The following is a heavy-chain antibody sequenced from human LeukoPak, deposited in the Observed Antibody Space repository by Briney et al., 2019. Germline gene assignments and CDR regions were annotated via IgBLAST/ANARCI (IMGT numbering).Heavy chain of an antibody. Sequence: GRSLRLSCAASGFTFSSYGMHWVRQAPGKGLEWVAVIWYDGSNKYYADSVKGRFTISRDNSKNTLYLQMNSLRAEDTAVYYCARAGPYGDYDFDYWGQGTLVTVSS. CDR2: IWYDGSNK. V-gene: IGHV3-33*01. CDR3: ARAGPYGDYDFDY. D-gene: IGHD4-17*01. J-gene: IGHJ4*02. CDR1: GFTFSSYG.